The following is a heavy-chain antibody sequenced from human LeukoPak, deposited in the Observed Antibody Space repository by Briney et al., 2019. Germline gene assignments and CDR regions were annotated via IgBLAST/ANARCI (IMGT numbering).Heavy chain of an antibody. Sequence: GGSLRLSCAASGFIFSNNAMHWVRQAPGKGLEWVAFIWFDGSNKHYADSVKGRFTISRDNSEDTLYLQMNSLRAEDTAVYYCVRDPSGSGFAFDSWGQGALVTVSS. J-gene: IGHJ4*02. CDR3: VRDPSGSGFAFDS. D-gene: IGHD1-1*01. CDR1: GFIFSNNA. CDR2: IWFDGSNK. V-gene: IGHV3-33*01.